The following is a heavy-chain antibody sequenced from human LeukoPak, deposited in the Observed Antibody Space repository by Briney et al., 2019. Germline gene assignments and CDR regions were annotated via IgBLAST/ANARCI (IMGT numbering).Heavy chain of an antibody. CDR1: GFTFGDYA. CDR3: TRDQYSSGWYDILFDY. Sequence: GGSLRLSCTASGFTFGDYAMSWFRQAPGKGLECVGFIRGKIYGGTTEYAASVKGRFTISRDDSKSIAYLQMNSLKTEDTAVYYCTRDQYSSGWYDILFDYWGQGTLVTVSS. CDR2: IRGKIYGGTT. D-gene: IGHD6-19*01. J-gene: IGHJ4*02. V-gene: IGHV3-49*03.